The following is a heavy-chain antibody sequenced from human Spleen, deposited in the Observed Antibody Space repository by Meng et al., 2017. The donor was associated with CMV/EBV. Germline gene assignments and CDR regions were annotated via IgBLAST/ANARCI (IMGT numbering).Heavy chain of an antibody. Sequence: GESLKISCISSQFTISHLWMNWVRQAPGKGLEWVANIKQDGSEKNYVESVKGRFTISRDNAKNSLYLQMSSLRVEDTAVYYCARGSLRLRQLWVRVSEYGMDVWGQGTTVTVSS. V-gene: IGHV3-7*01. CDR1: QFTISHLW. CDR3: ARGSLRLRQLWVRVSEYGMDV. D-gene: IGHD5-18*01. CDR2: IKQDGSEK. J-gene: IGHJ6*02.